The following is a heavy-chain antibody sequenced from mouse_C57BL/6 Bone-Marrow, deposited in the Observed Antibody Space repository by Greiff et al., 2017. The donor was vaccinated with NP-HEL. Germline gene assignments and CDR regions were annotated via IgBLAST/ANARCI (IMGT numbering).Heavy chain of an antibody. V-gene: IGHV1-74*01. D-gene: IGHD2-1*01. CDR1: GYTFTSYW. J-gene: IGHJ3*01. Sequence: QVQLKQPGAELVKPGASVKVSCKASGYTFTSYWMHWVKQRPGQGLEWIGRIHPSDSDTNYNQKFKGKATLTVDNSSSTAYMQLSSLTSEDSAVYYCAIYGNYAWFAYWGQGTLVTVSA. CDR3: AIYGNYAWFAY. CDR2: IHPSDSDT.